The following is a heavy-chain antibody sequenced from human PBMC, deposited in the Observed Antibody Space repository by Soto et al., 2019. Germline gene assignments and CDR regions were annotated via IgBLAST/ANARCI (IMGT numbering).Heavy chain of an antibody. CDR3: ARDPPPPDY. CDR1: GYTLASYA. CDR2: ISAYNGNT. V-gene: IGHV1-18*01. J-gene: IGHJ4*02. Sequence: QVQLVQSGAEVKKPGASVTVSCKASGYTLASYAISWMRQAPGQGLELMGWISAYNGNTNYAQKLQGRVTMTTDTYTRTSYMELRSLRSDDTAVYYCARDPPPPDYWGPGTLVTVSS.